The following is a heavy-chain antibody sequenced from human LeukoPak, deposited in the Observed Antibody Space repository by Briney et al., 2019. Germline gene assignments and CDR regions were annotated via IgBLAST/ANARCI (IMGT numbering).Heavy chain of an antibody. Sequence: SSETLSLTCAVYGGSFSGYYWSWIRQPPGKGLEWIGEINHSGSTYYNPSLKSRVTISVDTSKDQFSLKLSSVTAADTAVYYCAREMAGNYFDYWGQGTLVTVSS. CDR2: INHSGST. J-gene: IGHJ4*02. V-gene: IGHV4-34*01. D-gene: IGHD5-24*01. CDR3: AREMAGNYFDY. CDR1: GGSFSGYY.